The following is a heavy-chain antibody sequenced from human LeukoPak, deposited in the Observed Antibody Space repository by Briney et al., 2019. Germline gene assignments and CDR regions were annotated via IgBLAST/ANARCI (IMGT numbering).Heavy chain of an antibody. CDR3: ARGMDYYDNRGYTTDS. CDR2: IYSGGST. Sequence: GGSLRLSCAASGFTVSSNYMSWVRQAPGKGLEWVSVIYSGGSTYYADSVKGRFTISRDNSKNTVYLQMNGLRAEDTAVYFCARGMDYYDNRGYTTDSWGQGTLVTVSS. V-gene: IGHV3-66*01. J-gene: IGHJ4*02. CDR1: GFTVSSNY. D-gene: IGHD3-22*01.